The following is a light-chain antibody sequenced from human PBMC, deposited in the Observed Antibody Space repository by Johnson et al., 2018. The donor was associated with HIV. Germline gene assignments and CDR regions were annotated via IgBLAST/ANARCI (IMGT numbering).Light chain of an antibody. J-gene: IGLJ1*01. Sequence: QSALTQPPSVSAAPGQNVTISCSGATSNIGTNSVSWYQKFPGTAPKLLIYEDTKRPSGIPARFFGSKSGTSATLGITGLQTGDEADYYCGTWDSSLILYVFGTGTKVTVL. CDR2: EDT. CDR1: TSNIGTNS. V-gene: IGLV1-51*02. CDR3: GTWDSSLILYV.